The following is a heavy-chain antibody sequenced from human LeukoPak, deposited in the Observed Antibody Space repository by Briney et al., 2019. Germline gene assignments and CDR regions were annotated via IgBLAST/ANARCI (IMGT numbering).Heavy chain of an antibody. CDR2: IGIRGDT. Sequence: GGSLRLSCAASGFSFSDYSMNWVRQAPGKGLEWVSAIGIRGDTHYSGSVKGRFTISRENAESSLYLQMNSLRAEDTAVSYCARGGIQVSGIDEFDYWGQGTLVTVSS. J-gene: IGHJ4*02. CDR3: ARGGIQVSGIDEFDY. CDR1: GFSFSDYS. D-gene: IGHD6-19*01. V-gene: IGHV3-13*01.